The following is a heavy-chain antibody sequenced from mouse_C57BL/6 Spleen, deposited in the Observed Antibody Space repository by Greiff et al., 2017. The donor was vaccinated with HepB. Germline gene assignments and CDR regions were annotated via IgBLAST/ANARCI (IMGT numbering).Heavy chain of an antibody. Sequence: QVQLQQSGAELVRPGASVTLSCKASGYTFTDYEMHWVKQTPVHGLEWIGAIDPETGGTAYNQKFKGKAILTADKSSSTAYMELRSLTSEDSAVDYCTRGRDWALRFAYWGQGTLVTVSA. V-gene: IGHV1-15*01. CDR1: GYTFTDYE. CDR3: TRGRDWALRFAY. D-gene: IGHD4-1*01. J-gene: IGHJ3*01. CDR2: IDPETGGT.